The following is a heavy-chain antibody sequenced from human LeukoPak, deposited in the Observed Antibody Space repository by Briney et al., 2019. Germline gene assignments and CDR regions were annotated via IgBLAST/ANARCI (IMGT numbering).Heavy chain of an antibody. D-gene: IGHD3-22*01. V-gene: IGHV4-39*01. CDR1: GGSISSSSYY. Sequence: SETLSLTCTVSGGSISSSSYYWGWIRQPPGKGLEWIGSIYYSGSTYYNPSLKSRVTISVDTSKNQFSLKLSSVTAADTAVYYCASEGYDSSEGFDPWDQGTLVTVSS. J-gene: IGHJ5*02. CDR2: IYYSGST. CDR3: ASEGYDSSEGFDP.